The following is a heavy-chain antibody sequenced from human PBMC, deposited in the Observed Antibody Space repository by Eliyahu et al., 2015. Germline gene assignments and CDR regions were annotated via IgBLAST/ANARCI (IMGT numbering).Heavy chain of an antibody. CDR3: ARGVDTAMVTYYYYGMDV. J-gene: IGHJ6*02. CDR1: GFTXXSYS. CDR2: ISSSSSYI. Sequence: EVQLVESGGGLVKXGGSXRLSCAASGFTXXSYSXNXARQAPGKGLXWVSSISSSSSYIYYADSVKGRFTISRDNAKNSLYLQMNSLRAEDTAVYYCARGVDTAMVTYYYYGMDVWGQGTTVTVSS. D-gene: IGHD5-18*01. V-gene: IGHV3-21*01.